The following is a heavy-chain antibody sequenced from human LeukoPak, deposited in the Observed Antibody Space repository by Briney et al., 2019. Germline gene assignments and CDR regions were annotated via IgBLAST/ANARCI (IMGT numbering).Heavy chain of an antibody. J-gene: IGHJ4*02. Sequence: GGSLRLSCAASGFTFSSYGMSWGRQAPGKGLEWVSYISTTSSTIYYADSVKGRFTISRDNAQNSLYLQMNSLRDEDTAVYYCARYCTSGSCYSDHWGQGTLVTVSS. CDR2: ISTTSSTI. D-gene: IGHD2-15*01. CDR3: ARYCTSGSCYSDH. CDR1: GFTFSSYG. V-gene: IGHV3-48*02.